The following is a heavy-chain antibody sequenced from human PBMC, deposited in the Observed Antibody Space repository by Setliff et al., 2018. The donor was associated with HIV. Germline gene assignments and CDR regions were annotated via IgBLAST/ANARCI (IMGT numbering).Heavy chain of an antibody. J-gene: IGHJ4*02. V-gene: IGHV4-34*01. Sequence: PSETLSLPCTVYAGSFSNYYTNWIRQPPGKGLEWIGELSPSGTTRSNPSLQSRVTISLDTSNNQFSLKLTPVTAADTAMYYCASFFVTTVTNQDYWGQGTPVTVSS. D-gene: IGHD4-17*01. CDR3: ASFFVTTVTNQDY. CDR2: LSPSGTT. CDR1: AGSFSNYY.